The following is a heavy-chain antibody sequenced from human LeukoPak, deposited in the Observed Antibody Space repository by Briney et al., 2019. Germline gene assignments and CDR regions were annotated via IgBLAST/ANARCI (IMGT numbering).Heavy chain of an antibody. CDR1: GFTFTRHG. V-gene: IGHV3-33*01. D-gene: IGHD1-14*01. CDR2: IWYDGSDK. CDR3: ARDITSHYFDY. J-gene: IGHJ4*02. Sequence: GGSLRLSCSASGFTFTRHGMHWVRQAPGKGLEWVAVIWYDGSDKYYTDSVKGRFTISRDNSRNTLYLQMNSLRVEDTAIYYCARDITSHYFDYCGQGAQVTVSS.